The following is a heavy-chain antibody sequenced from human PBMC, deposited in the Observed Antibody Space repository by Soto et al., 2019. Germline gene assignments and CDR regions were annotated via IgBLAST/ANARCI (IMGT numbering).Heavy chain of an antibody. CDR3: AGGIAARPLGY. V-gene: IGHV4-30-2*01. D-gene: IGHD6-6*01. Sequence: LQLQESGSGLVKPSQTLSLTCAVSGGSISSGGYSWRWIRQPPGKGLEWIGYIYHSGSTYYKPSLKGRVTISVDRSKNQFSLKLSSVTAAYTAVYYCAGGIAARPLGYWGQGNLVNVSS. J-gene: IGHJ4*02. CDR2: IYHSGST. CDR1: GGSISSGGYS.